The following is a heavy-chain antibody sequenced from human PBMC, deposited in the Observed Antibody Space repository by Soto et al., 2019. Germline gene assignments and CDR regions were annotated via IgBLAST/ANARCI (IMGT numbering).Heavy chain of an antibody. CDR1: GYRFTSYG. CDR2: ISSYNGNT. D-gene: IGHD1-26*01. CDR3: AMELDV. V-gene: IGHV1-18*01. J-gene: IGHJ6*02. Sequence: GASAKVSCKACGYRFTSYGISWARQAPGQGLEWMGWISSYNGNTNYEQKLQGRVNMTTDTSTSTAYMELRRLRSDDTAVYYCAMELDVWGQGTTVTVSS.